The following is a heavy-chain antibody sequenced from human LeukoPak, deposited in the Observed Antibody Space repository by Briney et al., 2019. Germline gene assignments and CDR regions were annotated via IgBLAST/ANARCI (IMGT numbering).Heavy chain of an antibody. D-gene: IGHD2-2*01. Sequence: SVKVSCKASGGTFSSYAISWGRQAPGQGLEWRGGIIPIFGTANYAQKFQGRVTITTDESTSTAYMELSSLRSEDTAVYYCAREGQIVVVPAARGSRSISNAFDIWGQGTMVTVSS. CDR2: IIPIFGTA. V-gene: IGHV1-69*05. CDR3: AREGQIVVVPAARGSRSISNAFDI. J-gene: IGHJ3*02. CDR1: GGTFSSYA.